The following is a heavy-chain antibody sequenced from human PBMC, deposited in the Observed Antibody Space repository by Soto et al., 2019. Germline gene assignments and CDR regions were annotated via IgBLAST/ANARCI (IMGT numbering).Heavy chain of an antibody. Sequence: PSETLSLTCTVSGGSISSGDYYWSWIRQPPGKGLEWIGYIYYSGSTYYNPSLKSRVTISVDTSKNQFSLKLSSVTAADTAVYYCARWFGEGNGFDPWGQGTLVTVSS. CDR2: IYYSGST. CDR3: ARWFGEGNGFDP. CDR1: GGSISSGDYY. V-gene: IGHV4-30-4*01. J-gene: IGHJ5*02. D-gene: IGHD3-10*01.